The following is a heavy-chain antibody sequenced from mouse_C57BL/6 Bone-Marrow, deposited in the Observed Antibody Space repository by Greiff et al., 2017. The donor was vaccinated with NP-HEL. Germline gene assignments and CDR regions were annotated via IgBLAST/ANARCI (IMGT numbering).Heavy chain of an antibody. Sequence: VQLQQSVAELVRPGASVKLSCTASGFNFKNTYMHWVKQRPEQGLEWIGRIDPATGNTKYAPKFQGKATLTADTSSNTAYLQLSSLTSEDTAIYYCAREGYGNYCRDYWGQGTTLTVSS. V-gene: IGHV14-3*01. CDR3: AREGYGNYCRDY. CDR1: GFNFKNTY. CDR2: IDPATGNT. J-gene: IGHJ2*01. D-gene: IGHD2-10*02.